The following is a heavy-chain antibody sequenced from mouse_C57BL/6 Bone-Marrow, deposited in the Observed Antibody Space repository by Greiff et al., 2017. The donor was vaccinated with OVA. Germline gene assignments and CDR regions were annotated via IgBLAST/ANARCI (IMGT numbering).Heavy chain of an antibody. D-gene: IGHD5-1-1*01. Sequence: VQLQQSGAELVRPGASVKLSCTASGFNIKDDYMHWVKQRPEQGLEWIGWIDPENGDTEYASKFQGKATITADTSSNTAYLQLSSLTSEDTAVYYCTKPYQAWFAYGGQGTLVTVSA. CDR3: TKPYQAWFAY. V-gene: IGHV14-4*01. CDR1: GFNIKDDY. CDR2: IDPENGDT. J-gene: IGHJ3*01.